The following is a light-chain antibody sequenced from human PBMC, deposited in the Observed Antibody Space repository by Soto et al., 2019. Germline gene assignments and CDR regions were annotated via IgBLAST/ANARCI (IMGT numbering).Light chain of an antibody. CDR3: LHFNNFPLT. CDR1: QGIRSL. CDR2: AAS. J-gene: IGKJ4*01. V-gene: IGKV1-9*01. Sequence: DIQLTQSPSFLSASVGYRVTITCRASQGIRSLLTWYQQKPGKAPKLLIYAASTLQSGVPSRFSGGGSGTDFTLTINSLQPEDFATYYCLHFNNFPLTFGGGTKVEVK.